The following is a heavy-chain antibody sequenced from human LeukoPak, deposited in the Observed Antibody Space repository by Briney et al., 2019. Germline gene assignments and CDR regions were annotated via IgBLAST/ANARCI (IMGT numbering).Heavy chain of an antibody. D-gene: IGHD2-15*01. Sequence: ASVKVSCKASGYTFTTYGISWVRQAPGQGLEWMGWISAYNGNTNYAQKLQGRVTMTTDTSTKTAYMELRSLRSDDTAVYYCASGYCSVVSSYGLLDYWGQGTLVIVSS. CDR2: ISAYNGNT. V-gene: IGHV1-18*01. CDR1: GYTFTTYG. CDR3: ASGYCSVVSSYGLLDY. J-gene: IGHJ4*02.